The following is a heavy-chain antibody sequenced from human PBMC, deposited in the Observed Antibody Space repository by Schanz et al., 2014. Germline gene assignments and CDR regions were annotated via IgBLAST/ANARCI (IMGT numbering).Heavy chain of an antibody. D-gene: IGHD1-1*01. Sequence: EVQLLESGGGLVQPGGSLRLSCAASGFTFSSYAMSWVRQAPGRGLEWVSGITGASDHIDYAESVKGRFTISRDNSKNTLYLQMDSLRAEDTAVYFCAKKVPAYNPFDSGGQGTLVTVSS. CDR2: ITGASDHI. CDR1: GFTFSSYA. CDR3: AKKVPAYNPFDS. J-gene: IGHJ4*02. V-gene: IGHV3-23*01.